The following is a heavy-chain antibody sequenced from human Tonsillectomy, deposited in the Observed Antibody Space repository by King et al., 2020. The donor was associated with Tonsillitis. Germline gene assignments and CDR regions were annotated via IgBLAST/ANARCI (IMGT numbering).Heavy chain of an antibody. CDR3: VRDGMRGGDFDY. D-gene: IGHD1-14*01. CDR2: IKEDGSEK. V-gene: IGHV3-7*01. CDR1: GFTFRTYW. J-gene: IGHJ4*02. Sequence: QLVQSGGGLVQTGGSLRLSCAASGFTFRTYWVAWVRQAPGKRLEWVAKIKEDGSEKYYVDSVEGRFTISRDNAKNSLYLQMNSLRAEDTAVYYCVRDGMRGGDFDYWGQGTLVTVSS.